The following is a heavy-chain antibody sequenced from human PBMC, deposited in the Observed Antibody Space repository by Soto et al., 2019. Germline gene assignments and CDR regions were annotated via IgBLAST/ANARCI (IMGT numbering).Heavy chain of an antibody. CDR1: GYTFTNYG. J-gene: IGHJ6*03. CDR3: AKAIDPPPARIPYGPHYMDV. Sequence: QVQLVQSGAEVKKPGASVKVSCKASGYTFTNYGINWVRQAPGQGLEWMGWISGYNGNTNFAQKLQGRVTMTTDTSTSTAYMELRSLRSDDTAVYYCAKAIDPPPARIPYGPHYMDVWGKGTTVTVSS. CDR2: ISGYNGNT. D-gene: IGHD6-6*01. V-gene: IGHV1-18*01.